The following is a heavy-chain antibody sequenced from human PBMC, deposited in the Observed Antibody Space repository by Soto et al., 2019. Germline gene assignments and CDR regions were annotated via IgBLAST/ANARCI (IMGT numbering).Heavy chain of an antibody. D-gene: IGHD3-16*01. J-gene: IGHJ6*03. CDR3: ARFKQGDNRNPNGNHYYYYMDV. CDR1: GYTFSSYG. Sequence: QVQLVQSGPEVKKPGASVKVSCKASGYTFSSYGISWVRQAPGQGFEWMTWISVDNGNTHFAQRFQGRVTMTTDTGTSTAYMELSSLRYDDTAVYYCARFKQGDNRNPNGNHYYYYMDVWGEGTTVTVSS. V-gene: IGHV1-18*01. CDR2: ISVDNGNT.